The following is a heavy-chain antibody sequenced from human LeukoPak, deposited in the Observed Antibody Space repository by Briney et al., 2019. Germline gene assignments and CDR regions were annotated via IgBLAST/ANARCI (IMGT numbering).Heavy chain of an antibody. V-gene: IGHV3-7*01. CDR3: ARAGNYYGRHTNWFDP. D-gene: IGHD3-10*01. CDR2: IKHDGSDK. CDR1: GFTFSNYW. Sequence: GGSLRLSCAASGFTFSNYWMSWVRQAPGKGLEWVANIKHDGSDKYYLDSVKGRFTLSRDNAKNSLYLQMNSLRAEDTAVYYCARAGNYYGRHTNWFDPWGQGTLVTVSS. J-gene: IGHJ5*02.